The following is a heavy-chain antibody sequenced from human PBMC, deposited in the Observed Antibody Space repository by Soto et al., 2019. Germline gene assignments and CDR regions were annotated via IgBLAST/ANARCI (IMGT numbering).Heavy chain of an antibody. CDR1: GFTFGRSG. Sequence: QVQMVESGGGVVQPGTSLRLSCVASGFTFGRSGMHWVLQAPGGALEWVAIIWFDGSKKYYADSVKGRLTVSRDNSKNTLYLQMDSLRGDDTAVYYCARDLNTGYIDYWGQGTLVTVSS. V-gene: IGHV3-33*01. CDR2: IWFDGSKK. J-gene: IGHJ4*02. D-gene: IGHD5-12*01. CDR3: ARDLNTGYIDY.